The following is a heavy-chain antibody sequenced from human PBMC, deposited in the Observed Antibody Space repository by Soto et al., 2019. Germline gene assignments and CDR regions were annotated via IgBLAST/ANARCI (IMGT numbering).Heavy chain of an antibody. CDR2: IFWDGGTA. D-gene: IGHD2-21*01. CDR1: GFTFDDYS. J-gene: IGHJ4*02. V-gene: IGHV3-43*01. Sequence: GGSLRLSCAASGFTFDDYSMHWVRQTPGKGLEWISLIFWDGGTAYYADSVKGRFTTSRDNSKNTLYLQMDSLRSDDTALYYCAKSGGEYYFDYWGQGTLVAVSS. CDR3: AKSGGEYYFDY.